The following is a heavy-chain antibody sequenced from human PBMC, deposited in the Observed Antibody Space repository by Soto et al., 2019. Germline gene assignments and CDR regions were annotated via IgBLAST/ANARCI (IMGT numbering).Heavy chain of an antibody. J-gene: IGHJ6*02. CDR1: GGSISSSSYY. Sequence: SETLSLTCTVSGGSISSSSYYWGWIRQPPGKGLEWIGSIYYSGSTYYNPSLKSRVTISVDTSKNQFSLKLSSVTAADTAVYYCARIIAAAGYVYYYYGMDVWGQGTTVTVSS. D-gene: IGHD6-13*01. CDR3: ARIIAAAGYVYYYYGMDV. V-gene: IGHV4-39*01. CDR2: IYYSGST.